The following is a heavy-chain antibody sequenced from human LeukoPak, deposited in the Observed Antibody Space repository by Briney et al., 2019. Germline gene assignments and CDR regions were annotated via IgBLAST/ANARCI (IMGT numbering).Heavy chain of an antibody. J-gene: IGHJ3*01. Sequence: QAGGPLRLSCAASGFIFSSFDMHWVRQAPGKGLEWVEFIRYDGTTKNYADSVKGRFAISRDNSKNTLYLKMNSLRAEDTAVYYCAKSATSHTIFDVWGQGTMVTVSS. V-gene: IGHV3-30*02. CDR3: AKSATSHTIFDV. CDR1: GFIFSSFD. D-gene: IGHD3-3*01. CDR2: IRYDGTTK.